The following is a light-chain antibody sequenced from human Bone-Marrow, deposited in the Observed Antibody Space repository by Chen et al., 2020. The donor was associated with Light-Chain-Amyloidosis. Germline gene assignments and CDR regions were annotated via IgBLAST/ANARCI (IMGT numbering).Light chain of an antibody. CDR2: GAS. CDR3: HLYGRSPPCT. J-gene: IGKJ2*02. V-gene: IGKV3-20*01. Sequence: EIVLTQSPGTLSLSPGERATLSCRASQSVSSTYLAWYQQKPGQGPRLLIYGASTRATGIPDRVSGSGSGTDFTLTISRLEPEDCAVYYCHLYGRSPPCTFGQGTKLEIK. CDR1: QSVSSTY.